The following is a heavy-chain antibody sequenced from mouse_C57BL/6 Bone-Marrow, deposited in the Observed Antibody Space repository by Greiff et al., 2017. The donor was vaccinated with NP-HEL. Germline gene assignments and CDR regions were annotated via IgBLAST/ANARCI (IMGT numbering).Heavy chain of an antibody. CDR1: GFNIKDDY. D-gene: IGHD1-1*01. CDR2: IDPENGDT. CDR3: YYGSSYFDY. Sequence: EVQLQQSGAELVRPGASVKLSCTASGFNIKDDYMHWVKQRPEQGLEWIGWIDPENGDTEYASKFQGKATITADTSSNTAYLQLSSLTSEDTAVYYCYYGSSYFDYWGQGTTLTVSS. V-gene: IGHV14-4*01. J-gene: IGHJ2*01.